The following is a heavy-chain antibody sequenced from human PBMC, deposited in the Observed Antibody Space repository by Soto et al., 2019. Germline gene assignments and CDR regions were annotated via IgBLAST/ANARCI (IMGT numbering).Heavy chain of an antibody. CDR3: ATANWNYFDY. J-gene: IGHJ4*02. Sequence: GGSLRLSCAASGFTFSSYAMSWVRQAPGKGLEWVSAISGSGGSTSYADSVKGRFTVSRDNSKNTLYLQMNSLRAEDTAVYYCATANWNYFDYWGQGTLVTVSS. V-gene: IGHV3-23*01. CDR2: ISGSGGST. CDR1: GFTFSSYA. D-gene: IGHD1-1*01.